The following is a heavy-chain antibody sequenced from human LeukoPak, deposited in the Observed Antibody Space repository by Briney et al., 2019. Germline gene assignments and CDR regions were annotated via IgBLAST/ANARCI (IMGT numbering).Heavy chain of an antibody. CDR1: GGSISSGSYY. V-gene: IGHV4-61*02. CDR3: AREASMVRGVITNRAYHYYYYMDV. D-gene: IGHD3-10*01. J-gene: IGHJ6*03. CDR2: IYTSGST. Sequence: SETLSLTCTVSGGSISSGSYYWSWIRQPAGKGLEWIGRIYTSGSTNYNPSLKSRVTISVDTSKNQFSLKLSSVTAADTAVYYCAREASMVRGVITNRAYHYYYYMDVWGKGTTVTISS.